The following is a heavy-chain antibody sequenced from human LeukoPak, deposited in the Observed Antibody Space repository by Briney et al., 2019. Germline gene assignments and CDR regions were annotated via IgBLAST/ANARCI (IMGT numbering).Heavy chain of an antibody. J-gene: IGHJ4*02. CDR3: ARVRDRYNYHSDH. Sequence: GGSLRLSCAASGFTFNTYAMTWVRQGPRKGLEWVSYIGGGGSPIYYAASVRGRLTISRDNAKNSLFLQMNSLRAEDTAVYYCARVRDRYNYHSDHWGQGTLVTVSS. CDR2: IGGGGSPI. D-gene: IGHD1-14*01. V-gene: IGHV3-48*04. CDR1: GFTFNTYA.